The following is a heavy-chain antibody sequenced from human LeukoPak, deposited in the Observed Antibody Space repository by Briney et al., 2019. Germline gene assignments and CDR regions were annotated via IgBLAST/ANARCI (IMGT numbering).Heavy chain of an antibody. V-gene: IGHV1-2*02. CDR2: INPNSGGT. Sequence: ASVKVSCKASGYTFTGYYMHWVRQAPGQGLEWMGWINPNSGGTNYAQKFQGRVTMTRDTSISTVYMELSRLRSDDTAVYYCARGVSGSYYYYYMDVWGKGTTVTVSS. J-gene: IGHJ6*03. CDR1: GYTFTGYY. D-gene: IGHD1-26*01. CDR3: ARGVSGSYYYYYMDV.